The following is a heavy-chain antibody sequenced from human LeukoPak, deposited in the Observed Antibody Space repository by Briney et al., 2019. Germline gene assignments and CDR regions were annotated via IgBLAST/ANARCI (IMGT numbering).Heavy chain of an antibody. CDR1: GFTVSSNY. J-gene: IGHJ3*02. Sequence: GGSLRLSCAASGFTVSSNYMSWVRQAPGKGLEWVSVIYSIGRTYYADSVKGRFTLSTHNSKNTLYLQMNRLRAEATAVYYCARVVRGAHPAFDIWGQGTMVTVSS. D-gene: IGHD2-8*01. CDR2: IYSIGRT. V-gene: IGHV3-66*02. CDR3: ARVVRGAHPAFDI.